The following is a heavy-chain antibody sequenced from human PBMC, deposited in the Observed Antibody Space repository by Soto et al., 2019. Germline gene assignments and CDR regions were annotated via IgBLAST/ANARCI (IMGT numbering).Heavy chain of an antibody. J-gene: IGHJ4*02. CDR3: ARSIGRNYFDY. V-gene: IGHV4-30-4*01. CDR1: GDSINSGDHY. Sequence: SETLSLTCSVSGDSINSGDHYGSGIRQRPGKGLEWIGYIYYRGNTYYNPSLKSRVSISVDTTKTQFSLKLSSVIAADTAVYYCARSIGRNYFDYWGQGTLVTVSS. D-gene: IGHD6-6*01. CDR2: IYYRGNT.